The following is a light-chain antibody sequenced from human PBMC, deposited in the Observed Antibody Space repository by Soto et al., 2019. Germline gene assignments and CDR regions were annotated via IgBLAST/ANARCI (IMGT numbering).Light chain of an antibody. CDR1: QTISSW. V-gene: IGKV1-5*03. J-gene: IGKJ1*01. Sequence: DIQITQSPSALSGSVGGRVTITCRASQTISSWLAWYQQKPGKAPKLLIYKASTLKSGVPSRFSGSGSGTEFTLTISSMQPDALANYYCQHYNSYSAAFGQGTKVDIK. CDR2: KAS. CDR3: QHYNSYSAA.